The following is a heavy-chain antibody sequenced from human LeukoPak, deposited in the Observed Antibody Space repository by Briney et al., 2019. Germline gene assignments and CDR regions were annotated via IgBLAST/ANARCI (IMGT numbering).Heavy chain of an antibody. V-gene: IGHV3-23*01. D-gene: IGHD6-13*01. CDR3: AKAASGSLAVAGIYYFDY. CDR1: GFTFTSYA. CDR2: ISGSGNT. J-gene: IGHJ4*02. Sequence: GGSLRLSCAASGFTFTSYAMGWVRQAPGKGLEWVSTISGSGNTFYAASVKGRFTIYRDFSKNTLYLQMNSLRAEDTAVYYCAKAASGSLAVAGIYYFDYWGQGTLVTVSS.